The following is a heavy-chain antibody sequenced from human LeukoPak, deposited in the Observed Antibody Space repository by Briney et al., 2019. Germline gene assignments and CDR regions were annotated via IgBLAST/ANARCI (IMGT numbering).Heavy chain of an antibody. J-gene: IGHJ4*02. V-gene: IGHV1-18*01. CDR1: GYTFNTYG. CDR2: ISAYNGNT. Sequence: ASVKVSCKASGYTFNTYGITWVRQAPGQGLEWMGWISAYNGNTNYAQKLQGRVTMTTDTSTSTAYMELRSLRSDDTAVYYCARSKVVTAIGSYFDYWGQGTLVTVSS. CDR3: ARSKVVTAIGSYFDY. D-gene: IGHD2-21*02.